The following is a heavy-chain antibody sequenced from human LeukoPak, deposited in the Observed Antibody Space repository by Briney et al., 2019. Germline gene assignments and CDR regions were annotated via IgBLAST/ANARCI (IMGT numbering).Heavy chain of an antibody. Sequence: SGTLSLTCAVYGGSFSGYYWSWIRQPPGKGLEWIGEINHSGSTNYNPSLKSRVTISVDTSKNQFSLKLSSVTAADTAVYYCARGRTGYQLLPTKKDYSYYYMDVWDKGTTVTVSS. CDR2: INHSGST. D-gene: IGHD2-2*01. CDR3: ARGRTGYQLLPTKKDYSYYYMDV. J-gene: IGHJ6*03. CDR1: GGSFSGYY. V-gene: IGHV4-34*01.